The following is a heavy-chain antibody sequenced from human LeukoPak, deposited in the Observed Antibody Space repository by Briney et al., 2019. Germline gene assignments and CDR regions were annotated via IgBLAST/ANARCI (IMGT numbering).Heavy chain of an antibody. CDR3: ARDLMT. CDR1: GGSIGSSSYY. CDR2: IFYTGNI. V-gene: IGHV4-39*02. Sequence: SETLSLTCTVSGGSIGSSSYYWGWVRQPPGKGLEWIGTIFYTGNIDYNPSLKSRVTISVDTSKNQFSLKVNSVTAADTAVYYCARDLMTWGQGTLVTVSS. J-gene: IGHJ4*02.